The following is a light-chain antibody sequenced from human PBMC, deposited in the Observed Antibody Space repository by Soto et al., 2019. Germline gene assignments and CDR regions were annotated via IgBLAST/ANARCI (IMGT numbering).Light chain of an antibody. Sequence: DIQMTQSPSPLSASVGDRVTITCRASQTIRTRLAWYQQKPGKAPKLLIYDASTLDSGVPSRFSGSGSDTDFTLTISGLQPDDFATYYCQQYTNFSRAFGHGNTVDI. CDR3: QQYTNFSRA. CDR1: QTIRTR. J-gene: IGKJ1*01. V-gene: IGKV1-5*01. CDR2: DAS.